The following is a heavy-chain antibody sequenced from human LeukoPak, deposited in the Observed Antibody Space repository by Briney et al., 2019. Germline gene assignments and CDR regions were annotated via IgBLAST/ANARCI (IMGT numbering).Heavy chain of an antibody. CDR3: ASSRWLQSPLDY. CDR2: INSDGSST. D-gene: IGHD5-24*01. CDR1: GFTFSSYW. J-gene: IGHJ4*02. V-gene: IGHV3-74*01. Sequence: PGGSLRLSCAASGFTFSSYWMHWVRQAPGKGLVWVSRINSDGSSTSYADSVKGRFTISRDNAKSTLYLQMNSLRAEDTAVYYCASSRWLQSPLDYWGQGTLVTVSS.